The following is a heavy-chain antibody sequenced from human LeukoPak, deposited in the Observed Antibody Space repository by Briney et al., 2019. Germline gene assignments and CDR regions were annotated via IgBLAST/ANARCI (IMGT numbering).Heavy chain of an antibody. CDR3: ANSQPVCEAYYFDY. V-gene: IGHV3-23*01. J-gene: IGHJ4*02. D-gene: IGHD2-8*01. CDR2: ISGSGGST. CDR1: GFTFSRYA. Sequence: PGGSLRLSCAASGFTFSRYAMSWVRQAPGKGLEWVSAISGSGGSTYYADSVKGRFTISRDNSKNTLYLQMNCLRAEDTAVYYCANSQPVCEAYYFDYWGQGTLVTVSS.